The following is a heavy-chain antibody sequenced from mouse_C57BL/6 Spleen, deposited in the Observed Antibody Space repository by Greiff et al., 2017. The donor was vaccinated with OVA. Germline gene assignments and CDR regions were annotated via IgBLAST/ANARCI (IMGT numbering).Heavy chain of an antibody. CDR3: ARYYYGSSSHWYFDV. V-gene: IGHV1-7*01. CDR2: INPSSGYT. CDR1: GYTFTSYW. J-gene: IGHJ1*03. Sequence: QVQLKQSGAELAKPGASVKLSCKASGYTFTSYWMHWVKQRPGQGLEWIGYINPSSGYTKYNQKFKDKATLTADKSSSTAYMQLSSLTYEDSAVYYCARYYYGSSSHWYFDVWGTGTTVTVSS. D-gene: IGHD1-1*01.